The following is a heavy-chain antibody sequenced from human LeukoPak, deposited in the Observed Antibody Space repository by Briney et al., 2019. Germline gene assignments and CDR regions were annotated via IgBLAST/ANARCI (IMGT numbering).Heavy chain of an antibody. CDR3: ARVFSDNVWGTYRYLDY. CDR2: IKQDGSEK. J-gene: IGHJ4*02. V-gene: IGHV3-7*01. D-gene: IGHD3-16*02. CDR1: GFIFDTFW. Sequence: PGGSLRLSCAASGFIFDTFWMTWVRQAPGKGLEWVANIKQDGSEKYCVDSVKGRFTISRDNAKNSLFLQIISLRAEDTAVYYCARVFSDNVWGTYRYLDYWGQGTLVTVSS.